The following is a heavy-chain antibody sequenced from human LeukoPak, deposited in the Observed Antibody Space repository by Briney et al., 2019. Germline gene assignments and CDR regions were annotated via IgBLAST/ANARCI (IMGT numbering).Heavy chain of an antibody. CDR2: ISGSGGST. CDR3: ARGLRFPGG. J-gene: IGHJ4*02. CDR1: GFAFSSYA. Sequence: GGSLRLSCAASGFAFSSYAMSWVRQAPGKGLEWVSAISGSGGSTYYADSVKGRFTISRDNAKNSLYLQMNSLRAEDTAVYYCARGLRFPGGWGQGTLVTVSS. D-gene: IGHD3-10*01. V-gene: IGHV3-23*01.